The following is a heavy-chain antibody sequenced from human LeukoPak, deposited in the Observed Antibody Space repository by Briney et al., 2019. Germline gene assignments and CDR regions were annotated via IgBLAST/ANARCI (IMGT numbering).Heavy chain of an antibody. CDR2: IFYRGST. D-gene: IGHD5-12*01. V-gene: IGHV4-59*03. CDR1: SDSIIGYY. Sequence: PSETLSLTCTVSSDSIIGYYWGWIRQSPGTGLDWLGNIFYRGSTTYNPSLKSRVTISLDMAKSQLSLNLTSVTAADSAIYYCARSKSGYRFDYWSRGTRVIVSS. J-gene: IGHJ4*02. CDR3: ARSKSGYRFDY.